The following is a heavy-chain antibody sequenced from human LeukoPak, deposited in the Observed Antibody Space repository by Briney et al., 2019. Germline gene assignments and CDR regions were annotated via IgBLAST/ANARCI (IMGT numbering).Heavy chain of an antibody. CDR2: IYYSGST. D-gene: IGHD5/OR15-5a*01. CDR3: ARGSTPRVYSRTHFDY. V-gene: IGHV4-59*01. Sequence: SETLSLTCTVSGGSISSYYWSWIRRPPGKGLEWIGYIYYSGSTNYNPSLKSRVTISVDTSKNQFSLKLSSVTAADTAVYYCARGSTPRVYSRTHFDYWGQGTLVTVSS. CDR1: GGSISSYY. J-gene: IGHJ4*02.